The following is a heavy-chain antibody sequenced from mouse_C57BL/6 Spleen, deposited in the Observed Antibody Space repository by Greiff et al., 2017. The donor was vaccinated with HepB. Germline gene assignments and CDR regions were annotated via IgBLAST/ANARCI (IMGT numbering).Heavy chain of an antibody. Sequence: VQLVESGPELVKPGASVKISCKASGYAFSSSWMNWVKQRPGKGLEWIGRIYPGDGDTNYNGKFKGKATLTADKSSSTAYMQLSSLTSEDSAVYFCARSGNYSKPYYFDYWGQGTTLTVSS. D-gene: IGHD2-5*01. CDR2: IYPGDGDT. CDR1: GYAFSSSW. V-gene: IGHV1-82*01. J-gene: IGHJ2*01. CDR3: ARSGNYSKPYYFDY.